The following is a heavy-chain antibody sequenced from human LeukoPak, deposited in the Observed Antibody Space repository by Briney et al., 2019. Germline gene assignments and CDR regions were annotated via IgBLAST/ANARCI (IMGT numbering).Heavy chain of an antibody. CDR1: GFTFSSYA. J-gene: IGHJ4*02. CDR2: ISGSGGST. Sequence: GGSLRLSCAASGFTFSSYAMSWVRQAPGKGLEWVSAISGSGGSTYYADSVKGRFTISRDNSKNTLYLQMNSLRAEDTAVYYCAKTPGIASAGPRTAGDYSGQGTLVTVSS. D-gene: IGHD6-13*01. V-gene: IGHV3-23*01. CDR3: AKTPGIASAGPRTAGDY.